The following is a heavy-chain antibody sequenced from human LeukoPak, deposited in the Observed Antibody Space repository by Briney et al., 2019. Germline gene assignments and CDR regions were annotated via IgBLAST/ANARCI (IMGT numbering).Heavy chain of an antibody. CDR3: ATQSYYYDSSGYLGGPN. CDR1: GGSVSSTNW. V-gene: IGHV4-4*02. J-gene: IGHJ4*02. CDR2: IYHSGST. D-gene: IGHD3-22*01. Sequence: SETLSLTCAVSGGSVSSTNWWNWVRQPPGKGLEWIGEIYHSGSTNYNPSLKSRVTISVDTSKNQFSLKLSSVTAADTAVYYCATQSYYYDSSGYLGGPNWGQGTLVTVSS.